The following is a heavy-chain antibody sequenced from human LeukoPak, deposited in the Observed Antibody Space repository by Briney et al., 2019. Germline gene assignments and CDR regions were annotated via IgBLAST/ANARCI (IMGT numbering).Heavy chain of an antibody. CDR2: ISGSGGST. J-gene: IGHJ5*02. V-gene: IGHV3-23*01. Sequence: GGSLRLSCAASGFTFSSYAMSWVRQAPGKGLEWVSAISGSGGSTYYADSVKGRFTISRDNSKNTLYLQMNSLRAEDTAVYYCAKSPAYCSSTSCYGVNWFDPWGQGTLVTVSS. CDR3: AKSPAYCSSTSCYGVNWFDP. D-gene: IGHD2-2*01. CDR1: GFTFSSYA.